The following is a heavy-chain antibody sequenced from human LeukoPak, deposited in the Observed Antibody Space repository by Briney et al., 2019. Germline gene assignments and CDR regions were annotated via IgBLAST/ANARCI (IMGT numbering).Heavy chain of an antibody. J-gene: IGHJ4*01. V-gene: IGHV1-18*01. Sequence: GASVKVSCKASGYTFTSHGFSWVRQAPGQGLEWMGWISPFNGNTNYAEKFRARVTMTTDASTSIVAMELRSLRSDDTGIYYCARGSLGWGSEPEYFDYWGQGTLVTVSS. CDR3: ARGSLGWGSEPEYFDY. CDR1: GYTFTSHG. CDR2: ISPFNGNT. D-gene: IGHD1-14*01.